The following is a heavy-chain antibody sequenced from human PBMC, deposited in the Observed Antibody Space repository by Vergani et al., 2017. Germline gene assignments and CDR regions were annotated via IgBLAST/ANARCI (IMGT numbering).Heavy chain of an antibody. J-gene: IGHJ6*03. CDR2: ISYDGSNK. Sequence: QVQLVESGGGVVQPGRSLRLSCAASGFTFSSYAMHWVRQAPGKGLEWVAVISYDGSNKYYADSVKGRFTISRDNSKNTLYLQMNSLRAEDTAVYYCARALEPSLYYYYYMDVWGKGTTVTVSS. V-gene: IGHV3-30*01. D-gene: IGHD1-1*01. CDR1: GFTFSSYA. CDR3: ARALEPSLYYYYYMDV.